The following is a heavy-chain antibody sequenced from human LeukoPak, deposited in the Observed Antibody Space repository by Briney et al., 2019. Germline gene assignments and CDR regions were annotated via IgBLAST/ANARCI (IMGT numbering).Heavy chain of an antibody. CDR3: ARARGYSSGRYYFDY. V-gene: IGHV1-18*01. Sequence: GASVKVSCKASGYTFTSYGISWVRQAPGQGLEWMGWISAYNGNTNYARKLQGRVTMTTDTSTSTAYMELRSLRSDDTAVYYCARARGYSSGRYYFDYWGQGTLVTVSS. CDR2: ISAYNGNT. J-gene: IGHJ4*02. CDR1: GYTFTSYG. D-gene: IGHD6-19*01.